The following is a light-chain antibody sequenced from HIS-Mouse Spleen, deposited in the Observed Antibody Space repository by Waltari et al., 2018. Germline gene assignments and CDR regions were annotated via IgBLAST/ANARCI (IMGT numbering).Light chain of an antibody. V-gene: IGLV2-14*03. CDR3: SSYTSSSTRV. Sequence: QSALTQPASVSGSPGQSITISCTGTSSDVGGYNYVSWYQQHPGKAPNLMIYDVSKRPSGVANRFSGSKSGNPASLTISGLQAEDEADYYCSSYTSSSTRVFGGGTKLTVL. J-gene: IGLJ3*02. CDR2: DVS. CDR1: SSDVGGYNY.